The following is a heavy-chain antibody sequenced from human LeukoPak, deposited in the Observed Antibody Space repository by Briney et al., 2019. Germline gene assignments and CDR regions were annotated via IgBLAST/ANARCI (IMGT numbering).Heavy chain of an antibody. D-gene: IGHD2-2*01. CDR1: GGSFSGYY. V-gene: IGHV4-34*01. CDR2: INHSGST. J-gene: IGHJ4*02. CDR3: ARERREQLLPPYTRSVTYFDY. Sequence: SETLSLTCAVYGGSFSGYYWSWIRQPPGKGLEWIGEINHSGSTNYNPSLKSRVIISIDTSKNQFSLKLSSVTAADTAVYYCARERREQLLPPYTRSVTYFDYWGQGTLVTVSS.